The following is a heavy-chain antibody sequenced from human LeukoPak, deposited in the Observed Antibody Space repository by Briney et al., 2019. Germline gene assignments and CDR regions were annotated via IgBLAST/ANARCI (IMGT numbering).Heavy chain of an antibody. CDR3: ARHRGAQLRYFDWLSWFDP. J-gene: IGHJ5*02. V-gene: IGHV4-38-2*01. D-gene: IGHD3-9*01. CDR2: IYHSGST. Sequence: SETLSLTCAVSGYSISSGYYWGWIRQPPGKGLEWIGSIYHSGSTYYNPSLKSRVTISVDTSKNQFSLKLSSVTAADTAVYYRARHRGAQLRYFDWLSWFDPWGQGTLVTVSS. CDR1: GYSISSGYY.